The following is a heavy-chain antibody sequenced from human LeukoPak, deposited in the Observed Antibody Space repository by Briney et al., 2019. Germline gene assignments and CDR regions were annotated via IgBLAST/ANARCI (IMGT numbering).Heavy chain of an antibody. CDR2: IYYSGST. Sequence: SETLSLTCTVSGGSISSSSYYWGWIRQPPGKGLERIGSIYYSGSTYYNPSLKSRVTISVDTSKNQFSLKLSSVTAADTAVYYCARDYSSFTSFDPWGQGTLVTVSS. J-gene: IGHJ5*02. D-gene: IGHD6-6*01. CDR1: GGSISSSSYY. CDR3: ARDYSSFTSFDP. V-gene: IGHV4-39*07.